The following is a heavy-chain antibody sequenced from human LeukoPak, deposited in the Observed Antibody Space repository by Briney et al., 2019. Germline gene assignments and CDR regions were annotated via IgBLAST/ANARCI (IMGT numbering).Heavy chain of an antibody. V-gene: IGHV4-39*01. D-gene: IGHD1-26*01. Sequence: SETLSLTCAVSGGSISSTTSYWGWIRQPPGKGLEWIGRIYYSGSTFYNPSLKSRVTISVDTSKNQFSLKLSSVTAADTAVYYCARLTPYSGSPLGDYWGQGTLVTVSS. J-gene: IGHJ4*02. CDR3: ARLTPYSGSPLGDY. CDR1: GGSISSTTSY. CDR2: IYYSGST.